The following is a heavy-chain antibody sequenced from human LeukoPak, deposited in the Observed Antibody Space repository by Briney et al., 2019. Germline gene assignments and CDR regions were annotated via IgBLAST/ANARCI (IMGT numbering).Heavy chain of an antibody. J-gene: IGHJ4*02. CDR3: ARDTVAGDY. V-gene: IGHV3-9*01. CDR1: GFTFDDYA. Sequence: PGGSLRLSCAASGFTFDDYAMHWVRQAPGKGLEWVSGISWNSGSIGYADSVKGRFTISRDNAKNSLYLQMNSLRAEDTAVYYCARDTVAGDYWGQGTLVTVSS. D-gene: IGHD6-19*01. CDR2: ISWNSGSI.